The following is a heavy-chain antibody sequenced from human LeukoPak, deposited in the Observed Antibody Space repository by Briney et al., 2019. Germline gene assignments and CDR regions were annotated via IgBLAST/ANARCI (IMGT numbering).Heavy chain of an antibody. CDR1: GLTFSSYG. CDR2: ISHDGRKA. Sequence: GGSLRLSCAASGLTFSSYGMHWVRQAPGKGLDWVAVISHDGRKAYYAHSVKGRFTISRDNSKNTLNLQMNSLRDEDTAVYYCAKEVSPRVATSLDLWGQGTLVTVSS. J-gene: IGHJ4*02. D-gene: IGHD5-24*01. CDR3: AKEVSPRVATSLDL. V-gene: IGHV3-30*18.